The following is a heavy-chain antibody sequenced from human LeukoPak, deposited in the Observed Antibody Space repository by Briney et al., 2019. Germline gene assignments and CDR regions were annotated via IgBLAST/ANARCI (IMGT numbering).Heavy chain of an antibody. D-gene: IGHD2-8*01. Sequence: SETLSLTCAVYGGSFSGYYWSWIRQPPGKGLEWIGEINHSGSTNYNPSLKSRVTISVDTSKNQFSLKLSSVTAADTAVYYCARANGHYFGYWGQGTLVTVSS. J-gene: IGHJ4*02. CDR1: GGSFSGYY. CDR2: INHSGST. V-gene: IGHV4-34*01. CDR3: ARANGHYFGY.